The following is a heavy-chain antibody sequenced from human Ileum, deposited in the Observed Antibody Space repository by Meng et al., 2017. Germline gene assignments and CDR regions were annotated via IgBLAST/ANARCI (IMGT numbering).Heavy chain of an antibody. CDR1: GRSISSSGW. CDR2: MNLGGSP. J-gene: IGHJ4*02. V-gene: IGHV4-4*02. Sequence: QVRPQGSGPGLVEPAGALSRTCAVSGRSISSSGWWSWVRQPPGKGLEWIAEMNLGGSPNYNPSLKSRVTMSVDKSNDHLSLQLTSVTAADTAVYYCAHIFDSWGQGTLVTVSS. CDR3: AHIFDS.